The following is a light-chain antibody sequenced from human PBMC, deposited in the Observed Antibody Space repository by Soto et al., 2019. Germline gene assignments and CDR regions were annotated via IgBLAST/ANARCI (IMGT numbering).Light chain of an antibody. J-gene: IGLJ3*02. CDR3: SSYTTSSTRV. Sequence: QSALTQPASVSGSPGQSITISCTGTSSDVTTYNYVSWYQQHPGKAPKLIIYEVSNRPSGVSNRFSGSKSCNTASLTISGLQAEDEADYYCSSYTTSSTRVFGGGTKLTVL. CDR2: EVS. V-gene: IGLV2-14*01. CDR1: SSDVTTYNY.